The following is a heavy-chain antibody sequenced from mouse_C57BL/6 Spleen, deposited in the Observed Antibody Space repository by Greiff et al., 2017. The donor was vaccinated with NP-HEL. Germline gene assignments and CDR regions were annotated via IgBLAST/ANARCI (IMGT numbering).Heavy chain of an antibody. D-gene: IGHD2-2*01. Sequence: VQLQQSGAELARPGASVKMSCKASVYPFTSYTMHWVKQRPGQGLEWIGYINPSSGYTKYNQKFKDKATLPADKSSSTAYMQLSSLTSEDSAVYYCAKGLPHAMDYWGQGTSVTVSS. V-gene: IGHV1-4*01. CDR1: VYPFTSYT. J-gene: IGHJ4*01. CDR2: INPSSGYT. CDR3: AKGLPHAMDY.